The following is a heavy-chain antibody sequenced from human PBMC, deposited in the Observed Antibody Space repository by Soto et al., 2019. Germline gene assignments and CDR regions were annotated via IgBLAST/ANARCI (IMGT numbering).Heavy chain of an antibody. Sequence: XSVKVACKASGYSLTSYYMHWVRQAPGQGLEWMGIINPSGGSTSYAQKFQGRVTMTRDTSTSTVYMELSSLRSEDTAVYYCARSITMLVAVITGSGMDVWGQGTTVTVSS. CDR2: INPSGGST. J-gene: IGHJ6*02. CDR1: GYSLTSYY. V-gene: IGHV1-46*01. D-gene: IGHD3-22*01. CDR3: ARSITMLVAVITGSGMDV.